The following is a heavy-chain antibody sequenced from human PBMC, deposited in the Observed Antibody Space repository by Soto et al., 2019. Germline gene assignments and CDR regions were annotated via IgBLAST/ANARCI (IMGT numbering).Heavy chain of an antibody. CDR1: GYRFTIYW. Sequence: GESLKISCKTSGYRFTIYWIGWVRQMPGKGLEWMGIIYPSDSDTRYSPSFQGQVTISADQSINTAYLQWDSLKASDTAIYYCARPANTVADHFDLWGQGTPVTVSS. D-gene: IGHD4-17*01. CDR2: IYPSDSDT. V-gene: IGHV5-51*01. J-gene: IGHJ4*02. CDR3: ARPANTVADHFDL.